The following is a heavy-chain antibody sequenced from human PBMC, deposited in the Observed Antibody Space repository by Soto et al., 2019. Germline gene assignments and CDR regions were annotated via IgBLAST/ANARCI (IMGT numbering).Heavy chain of an antibody. CDR2: INHSGST. J-gene: IGHJ4*02. Sequence: SETLSLTCAVYGGSFSGYYWSWIRQPPGKGLEWIGEINHSGSTNYNPSLKSRVTISVDTSKNQFSLKLSPVTAADTALYSCARGRGVEDIVVVPAATNGNYYFDYWGQGTLVTVSS. V-gene: IGHV4-34*01. D-gene: IGHD2-2*01. CDR3: ARGRGVEDIVVVPAATNGNYYFDY. CDR1: GGSFSGYY.